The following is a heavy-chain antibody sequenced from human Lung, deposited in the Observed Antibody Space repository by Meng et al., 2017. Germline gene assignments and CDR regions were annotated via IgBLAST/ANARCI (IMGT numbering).Heavy chain of an antibody. V-gene: IGHV4-4*07. CDR1: DDSISDYY. Sequence: QGHLQASGPGLVKPSETLSLTCSVSDDSISDYYWTWVRQSAGKGLEWIGRISGSGSTNYSPSLNSRIAMSVDTSKKQISLTLTSVTAADTAVYYCARGRGPHIVGHWGQGTLVTVSS. CDR3: ARGRGPHIVGH. CDR2: ISGSGST. D-gene: IGHD3-16*02. J-gene: IGHJ1*01.